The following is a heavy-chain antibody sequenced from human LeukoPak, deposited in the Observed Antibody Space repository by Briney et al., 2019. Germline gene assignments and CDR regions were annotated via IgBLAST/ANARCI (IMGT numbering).Heavy chain of an antibody. Sequence: GGSLRLSCAASGFTFSSYSMNWVRQAPGKGLEWVSSISSSSSYIYYADSVKGRFTISRDNAKNSLYLQMNSLRAEDTAVYHCARFLYCSGGSCYSGFDYWGQGTLVTVSS. CDR1: GFTFSSYS. CDR2: ISSSSSYI. V-gene: IGHV3-21*01. D-gene: IGHD2-15*01. CDR3: ARFLYCSGGSCYSGFDY. J-gene: IGHJ4*02.